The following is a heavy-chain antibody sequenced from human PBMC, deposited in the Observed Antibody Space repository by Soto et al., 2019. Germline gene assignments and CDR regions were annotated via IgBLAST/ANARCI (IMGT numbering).Heavy chain of an antibody. CDR3: ARYDYNGYYFDY. V-gene: IGHV1-18*01. J-gene: IGHJ4*02. CDR2: ISAYNGNT. CDR1: GYTFTNFG. Sequence: ASVKVSCKASGYTFTNFGISWVRQAPGQGLEWMGWISAYNGNTNYAQNFQGRVTMTTDTSTTTAYMELSSLRSEDTAVYYCARYDYNGYYFDYWGQGTLVTVSS. D-gene: IGHD4-4*01.